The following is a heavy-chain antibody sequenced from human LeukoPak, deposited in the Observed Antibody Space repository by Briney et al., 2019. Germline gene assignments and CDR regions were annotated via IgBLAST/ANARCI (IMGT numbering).Heavy chain of an antibody. D-gene: IGHD2-2*01. J-gene: IGHJ4*02. Sequence: GASVKVSCKASGYTFTSCGISWVRQAPGQGLEWMGWISAYNGNTNYAQKLQGRVTMTTDTSTSTAYMELRSLRSDDTAVYYCARDYYEGYCSSTSCYSADFDYWGQETLVTVSS. CDR1: GYTFTSCG. CDR2: ISAYNGNT. V-gene: IGHV1-18*01. CDR3: ARDYYEGYCSSTSCYSADFDY.